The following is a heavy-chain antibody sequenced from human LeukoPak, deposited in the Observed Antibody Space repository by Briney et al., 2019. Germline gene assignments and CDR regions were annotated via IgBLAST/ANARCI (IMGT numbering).Heavy chain of an antibody. J-gene: IGHJ3*02. CDR2: ISSNGGST. CDR1: GFTFSSYA. CDR3: ARGYCSTTSCSPLDAFDI. Sequence: GGSLRLSCVASGFTFSSYAMHWVRQAPGKGLEYVSAISSNGGSTYYVETVKGRFIISRDNSKNTLHLQMGSLRVEDMAVYYCARGYCSTTSCSPLDAFDIWAKGQWSPSLQ. D-gene: IGHD2-2*01. V-gene: IGHV3-64*02.